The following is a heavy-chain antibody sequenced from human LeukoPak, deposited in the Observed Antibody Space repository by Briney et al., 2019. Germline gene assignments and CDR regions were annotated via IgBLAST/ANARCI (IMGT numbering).Heavy chain of an antibody. Sequence: HGESLKISCKGSGYTFTSNWIAWVRQMPGKGLEWMGIIYPGDSKTIYSPSFQGQVTISADKSISTAYLQWSRLEASDTAMYYCTRHRPPYSSFTYYTRGHMDVWGKGTTVTVSS. D-gene: IGHD3-22*01. CDR1: GYTFTSNW. V-gene: IGHV5-51*01. CDR2: IYPGDSKT. CDR3: TRHRPPYSSFTYYTRGHMDV. J-gene: IGHJ6*03.